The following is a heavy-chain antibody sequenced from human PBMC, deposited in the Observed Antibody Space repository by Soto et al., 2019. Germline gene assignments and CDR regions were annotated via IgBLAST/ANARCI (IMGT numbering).Heavy chain of an antibody. J-gene: IGHJ4*02. Sequence: GGSLRLSCVASGFTFDDFSMHWVRQAPGKGLEWVSGISWNGGSTGYADSVKGRFTISRDSAKNSLYLQMNSLRAEDTALYYCAKGPYDSSGYFYYFDYWGQGTLVTVSS. CDR1: GFTFDDFS. CDR2: ISWNGGST. D-gene: IGHD3-22*01. V-gene: IGHV3-9*01. CDR3: AKGPYDSSGYFYYFDY.